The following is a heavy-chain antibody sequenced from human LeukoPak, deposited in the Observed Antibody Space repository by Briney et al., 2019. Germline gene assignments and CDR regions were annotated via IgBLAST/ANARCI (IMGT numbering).Heavy chain of an antibody. D-gene: IGHD6-19*01. J-gene: IGHJ4*02. CDR3: AKEGPIAVAGYFDY. CDR2: INSDGSST. Sequence: GGSLRLSCAASGFTFSSYWMRWVRQAPGKGLVWVSQINSDGSSTSCADSVKGRFTISRDNAKNTLYLQMNSLRTEDTALYYCAKEGPIAVAGYFDYWGQGTLVTVSS. V-gene: IGHV3-74*01. CDR1: GFTFSSYW.